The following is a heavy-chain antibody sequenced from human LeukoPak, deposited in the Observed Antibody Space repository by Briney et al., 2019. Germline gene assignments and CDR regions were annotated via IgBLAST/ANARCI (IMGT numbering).Heavy chain of an antibody. CDR2: IYYSGST. CDR3: ARVSSGWYSSDY. CDR1: GGSISSYY. D-gene: IGHD6-19*01. Sequence: SETLSLTCTVSGGSISSYYWSWIRQPPGKGLEWIGYIYYSGSTYYNPSLKSRVTISVDTSKNQFSLKLSSVTAADTAVYYCARVSSGWYSSDYWGQGTLVTVSS. J-gene: IGHJ4*02. V-gene: IGHV4-59*06.